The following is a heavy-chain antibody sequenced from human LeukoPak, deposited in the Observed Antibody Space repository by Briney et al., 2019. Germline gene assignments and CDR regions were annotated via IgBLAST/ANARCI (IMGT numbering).Heavy chain of an antibody. V-gene: IGHV3-48*03. Sequence: GGSLRLSCAASGFTFSSYEMNWVRQAPGKGLEWVSYISSSGSTIYYADSVKGRFTISRDNAKNSLYLQMNSLRAEDTAVYYCARNVRQWLMDSETEYFDYWGQGTLVTVSS. D-gene: IGHD6-19*01. CDR2: ISSSGSTI. J-gene: IGHJ4*02. CDR1: GFTFSSYE. CDR3: ARNVRQWLMDSETEYFDY.